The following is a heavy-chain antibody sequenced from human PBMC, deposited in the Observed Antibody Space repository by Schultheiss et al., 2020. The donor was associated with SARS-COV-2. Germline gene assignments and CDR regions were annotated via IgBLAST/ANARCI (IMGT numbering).Heavy chain of an antibody. D-gene: IGHD2-15*01. J-gene: IGHJ6*02. Sequence: GGSLRLSCAASGFTVSSNYMSWVRQAPGKGLEWVSVIYSGGSTYYADSVKGRFTISRDNSKNTLYLQMNSLRAEDTAVYYCAKVNSREYCSGGSCYSSGGMDVWGQGTTVTVSS. CDR2: IYSGGST. CDR1: GFTVSSNY. CDR3: AKVNSREYCSGGSCYSSGGMDV. V-gene: IGHV3-53*01.